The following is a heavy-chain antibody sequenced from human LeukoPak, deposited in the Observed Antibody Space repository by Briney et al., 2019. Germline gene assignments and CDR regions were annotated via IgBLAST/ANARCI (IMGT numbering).Heavy chain of an antibody. CDR3: VRDGEGVAISVNFWFDP. D-gene: IGHD3-10*01. J-gene: IGHJ5*02. V-gene: IGHV1-8*01. CDR2: MNPINGNT. CDR1: GFTLTNYD. Sequence: ASVHVSCEASGFTLTNYDINWVRQAPGQGLEWMGWMNPINGNTGYARKFQGRVTMTRDTSISTAYMELRSLTSEDTAIYYCVRDGEGVAISVNFWFDPWGQGTLVTVSS.